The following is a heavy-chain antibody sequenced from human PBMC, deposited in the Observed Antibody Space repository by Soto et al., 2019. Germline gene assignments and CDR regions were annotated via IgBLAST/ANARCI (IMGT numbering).Heavy chain of an antibody. CDR2: TYYRSKWYN. J-gene: IGHJ3*02. Sequence: SQTFSLTCAISGDSVSSNSAAWNWIRQSPSRGLEWLGRTYYRSKWYNDYAVSVKSRITINPDTSKNQFSLQLNSVTPEDTAVYYCARAVRVRGVIILDAFDIWGQGTMVTVSS. CDR1: GDSVSSNSAA. V-gene: IGHV6-1*01. D-gene: IGHD3-10*01. CDR3: ARAVRVRGVIILDAFDI.